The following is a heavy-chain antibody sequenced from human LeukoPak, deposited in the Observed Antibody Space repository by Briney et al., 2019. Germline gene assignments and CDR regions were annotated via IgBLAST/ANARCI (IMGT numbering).Heavy chain of an antibody. J-gene: IGHJ6*02. CDR1: GGSISSGDYY. Sequence: SETLSLTCTVSGGSISSGDYYWSWIRQPPGKGLGWIGYIYYSGSTYYNPSLKSRVTISVDTSKNQFSLKLSSVTAADTAVYYCARVPRYYYGMDVWGQGTTVTVSS. V-gene: IGHV4-30-4*01. CDR3: ARVPRYYYGMDV. CDR2: IYYSGST.